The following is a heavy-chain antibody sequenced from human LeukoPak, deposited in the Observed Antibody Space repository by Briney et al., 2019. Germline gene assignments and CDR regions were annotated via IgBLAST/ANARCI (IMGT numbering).Heavy chain of an antibody. CDR1: GGSISSGGYS. V-gene: IGHV4-30-2*01. CDR3: ARADGDYYGMEV. D-gene: IGHD4-17*01. Sequence: SETLSLTCAVSGGSISSGGYSWSWIRQPPGKGLEWIGYIYHSGSTYYNPSLKSRVTISVDRSKNQFSLKLSSVTAADTAVYYCARADGDYYGMEVWGQGTTVTVSS. CDR2: IYHSGST. J-gene: IGHJ6*02.